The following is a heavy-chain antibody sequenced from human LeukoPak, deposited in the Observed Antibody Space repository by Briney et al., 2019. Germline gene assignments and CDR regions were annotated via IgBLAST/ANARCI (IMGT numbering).Heavy chain of an antibody. CDR2: ISSSSYI. D-gene: IGHD5-24*01. V-gene: IGHV3-21*01. J-gene: IGHJ4*02. Sequence: PGGSLRLSCAASGFTFSSYYMNWVRQAPGKGLEWVSSISSSSYIYYADSVKGRFTISRDNSKNTLYLQMNSLRAEDTAVYYCAGDLPVGMGKISAYFDYWGQGTLVTVSS. CDR3: AGDLPVGMGKISAYFDY. CDR1: GFTFSSYY.